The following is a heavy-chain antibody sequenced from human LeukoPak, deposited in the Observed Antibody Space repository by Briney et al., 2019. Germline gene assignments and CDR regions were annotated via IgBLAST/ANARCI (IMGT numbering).Heavy chain of an antibody. J-gene: IGHJ4*02. V-gene: IGHV3-21*01. CDR3: ASEPDRDHSTLWG. CDR1: GFTFSSYS. CDR2: ISSSSSYI. D-gene: IGHD7-27*01. Sequence: GGSLRLSCAASGFTFSSYSMHWVRQAPGKGLEWVSSISSSSSYIYYAHSVKGRFTISRDNAKNSLYLQIHSLRAEDTAVYYCASEPDRDHSTLWGWGQRVLVSVS.